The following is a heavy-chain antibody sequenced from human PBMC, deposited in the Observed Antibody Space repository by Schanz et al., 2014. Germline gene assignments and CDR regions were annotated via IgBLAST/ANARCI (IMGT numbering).Heavy chain of an antibody. CDR3: ARIGGSVFDY. CDR2: ISDSGTYT. V-gene: IGHV3-11*05. J-gene: IGHJ4*02. Sequence: VQLVQSGGGLVQPGGSLRLSCAASGFVFSDYYMTWIRQAPGKGLEWLSYISDSGTYTNYADSVKGRFTISRDNSKNSLYLQMNSLRAEDTAVYYCARIGGSVFDYWAQGPLXTVSS. CDR1: GFVFSDYY. D-gene: IGHD3-10*01.